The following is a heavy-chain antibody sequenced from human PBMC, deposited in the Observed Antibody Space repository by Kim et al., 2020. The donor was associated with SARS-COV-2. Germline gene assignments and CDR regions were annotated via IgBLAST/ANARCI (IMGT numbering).Heavy chain of an antibody. V-gene: IGHV1-3*01. CDR1: GYTFTRDS. Sequence: ASVKVSCKTSGYTFTRDSIHWVRQAPGQGLEWMGAIDCGDGYTKYSEKFQGRVTFTRDTSASTAYMELSGLRCEDSAVFYCLGGHYFDYWGQGTSVTVSS. CDR3: LGGHYFDY. CDR2: IDCGDGYT. J-gene: IGHJ4*02. D-gene: IGHD3-16*01.